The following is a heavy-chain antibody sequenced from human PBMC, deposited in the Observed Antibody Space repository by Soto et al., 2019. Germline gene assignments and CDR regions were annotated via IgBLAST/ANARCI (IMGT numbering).Heavy chain of an antibody. CDR2: IGADNGDT. V-gene: IGHV1-18*01. J-gene: IGHJ5*02. D-gene: IGHD1-1*01. Sequence: QVQLVQSGAEVKKPGASVKVSCKASGYTFSTYGFSSVRQAPGQGLEWMGWIGADNGDTNYAQNFQGRVTMTTDTSTPTSYTELRSLTSDDKAVYFCARDWKGAEGFDPWGQGTLVTVSS. CDR3: ARDWKGAEGFDP. CDR1: GYTFSTYG.